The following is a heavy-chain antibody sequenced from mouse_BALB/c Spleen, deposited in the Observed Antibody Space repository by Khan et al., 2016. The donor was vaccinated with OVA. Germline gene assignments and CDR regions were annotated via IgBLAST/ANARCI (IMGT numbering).Heavy chain of an antibody. CDR1: GFTFSSYG. CDR2: INNNGGST. J-gene: IGHJ2*01. Sequence: EVELVESGGGLVQPGGSLKLSCAASGFTFSSYGMSWVRQTPDKRLELVATINNNGGSTYYPDSVKGRFTISRDNAKNTLYLQMSSLKSEDTAIYYCARMARTINWGQGTTLTVSS. CDR3: ARMARTIN. V-gene: IGHV5-6-3*01.